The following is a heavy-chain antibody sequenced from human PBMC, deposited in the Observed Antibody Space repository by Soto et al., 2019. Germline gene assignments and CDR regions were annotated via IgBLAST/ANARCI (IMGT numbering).Heavy chain of an antibody. CDR2: IWYDGTQK. D-gene: IGHD4-17*01. CDR1: GFTFNTYS. Sequence: QVQLEESGGGVVQPGRSLRLSCEASGFTFNTYSMHWVRQPPGKGLEWLAAIWYDGTQKYYADSVKGRFIISRDNSKKTLYLEMNSRRAEDTAVYDCASSGGTTVTGLWHFDSWGQGTLVTVSS. V-gene: IGHV3-33*01. J-gene: IGHJ4*02. CDR3: ASSGGTTVTGLWHFDS.